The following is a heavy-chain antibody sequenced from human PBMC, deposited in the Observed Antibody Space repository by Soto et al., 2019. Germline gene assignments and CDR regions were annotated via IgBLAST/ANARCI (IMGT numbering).Heavy chain of an antibody. J-gene: IGHJ4*02. D-gene: IGHD3-10*01. CDR2: IYYSGST. Sequence: SETLSLTCTVSGGSISRGGYYWSWIRHHPGKGLEWIGYIYYSGSTYYNPSLKSRVTISVDTSKNQFSLKLSSVTAADTAVYYCARARGSITMVRGVPDYWGQGTLVTVSS. CDR3: ARARGSITMVRGVPDY. V-gene: IGHV4-31*03. CDR1: GGSISRGGYY.